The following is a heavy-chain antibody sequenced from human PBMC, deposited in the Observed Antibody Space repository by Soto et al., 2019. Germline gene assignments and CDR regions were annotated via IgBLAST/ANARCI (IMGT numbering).Heavy chain of an antibody. CDR1: GGSISSGGYS. V-gene: IGHV4-30-2*01. D-gene: IGHD6-6*01. CDR2: IYHSGST. Sequence: QLQLLESGSGLVKPSQTLSLTCAVSGGSISSGGYSWSCILQPPGKGLEWIGYIYHSGSTYYNPSLKSRVTISVARSMNQFSLKLSSVTAADTAVYYCAGGIAARPLGYWCQGTLVTVSS. J-gene: IGHJ4*02. CDR3: AGGIAARPLGY.